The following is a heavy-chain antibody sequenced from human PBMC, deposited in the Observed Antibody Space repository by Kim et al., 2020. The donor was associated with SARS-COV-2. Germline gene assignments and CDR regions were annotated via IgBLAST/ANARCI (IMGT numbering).Heavy chain of an antibody. J-gene: IGHJ4*02. CDR2: I. D-gene: IGHD3-16*01. Sequence: IYYADSVKGRFTISRDNAKNSLYLQMNSLRAEDTAVYYCAREGEIGSIGYWGQGTLVTVSS. CDR3: AREGEIGSIGY. V-gene: IGHV3-21*01.